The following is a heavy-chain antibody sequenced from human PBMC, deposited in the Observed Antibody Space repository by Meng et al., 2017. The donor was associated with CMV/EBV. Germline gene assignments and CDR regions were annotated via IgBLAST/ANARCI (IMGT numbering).Heavy chain of an antibody. CDR2: IGYDERNK. CDR1: GFPFRSEA. V-gene: IGHV3-30*04. J-gene: IGHJ4*02. Sequence: SGFPFRSEAMAWVREAAGKGLEWVTVIGYDERNKFYAEYVKGRFTISRDNSKNTLYLQMNSLRAYDTAVYYCARGSLRKSSGSYHKYWGQGTLVTVSS. CDR3: ARGSLRKSSGSYHKY. D-gene: IGHD1-26*01.